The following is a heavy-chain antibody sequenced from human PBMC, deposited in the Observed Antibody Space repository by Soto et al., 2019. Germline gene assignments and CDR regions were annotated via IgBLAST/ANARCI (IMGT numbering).Heavy chain of an antibody. D-gene: IGHD4-17*01. CDR2: IYYSGST. J-gene: IGHJ3*02. CDR1: GGSISSGGYY. Sequence: PSETLSLTCTVSGGSISSGGYYWSWIRQHPGKGLEWIGYIYYSGSTCYNPSLKSRVTISVDTSKNQFSLKLSSVTAADTAVYYCARERTTVVSYDAFDIWGQGTMVTVSS. CDR3: ARERTTVVSYDAFDI. V-gene: IGHV4-31*03.